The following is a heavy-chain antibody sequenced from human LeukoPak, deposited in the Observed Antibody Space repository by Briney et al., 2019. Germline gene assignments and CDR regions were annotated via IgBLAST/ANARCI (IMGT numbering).Heavy chain of an antibody. J-gene: IGHJ4*02. CDR3: ASGWYFDY. D-gene: IGHD6-19*01. CDR2: IKEDGSER. Sequence: GGSLRLSCEGAAFIFSGHWMNWVRQTPGKGLEWVASIKEDGSERQYVDSVKGRFSISRDNAKNSLYLQMNSLRAEDTAVYYCASGWYFDYWGQGTLVTVSS. CDR1: AFIFSGHW. V-gene: IGHV3-7*01.